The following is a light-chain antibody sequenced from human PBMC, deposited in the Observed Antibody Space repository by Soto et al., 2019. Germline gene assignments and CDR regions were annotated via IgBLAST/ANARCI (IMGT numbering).Light chain of an antibody. CDR2: EVS. V-gene: IGLV2-8*01. CDR3: SSYAGSNNL. CDR1: SSDVGGYNY. Sequence: QSALTQPPSASGSPGQSVTISCTGTSSDVGGYNYVSWYQQHPGNAPKLIIYEVSKRPSGVPDRFSGCKSGNTASLTVSGLQAEDEADYYCSSYAGSNNLFGGGTKLTVL. J-gene: IGLJ2*01.